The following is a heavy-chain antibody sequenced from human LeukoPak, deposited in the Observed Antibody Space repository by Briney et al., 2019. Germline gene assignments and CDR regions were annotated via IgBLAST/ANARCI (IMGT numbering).Heavy chain of an antibody. CDR2: IIPIFGTA. CDR1: GGTFSSYA. V-gene: IGHV1-69*01. J-gene: IGHJ5*02. D-gene: IGHD6-13*01. Sequence: GASVKVSCKASGGTFSSYAISWVRQAPGQGLEWMGGIIPIFGTANYAQKFQGRVTITADESTSTAYMELSSLRSEDTAVYYCARDEGIAAAGLNGFDPWGQGTLVTVSS. CDR3: ARDEGIAAAGLNGFDP.